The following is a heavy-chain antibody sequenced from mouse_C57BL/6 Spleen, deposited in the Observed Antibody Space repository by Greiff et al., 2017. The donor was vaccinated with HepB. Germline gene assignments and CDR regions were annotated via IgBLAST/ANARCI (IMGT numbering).Heavy chain of an antibody. V-gene: IGHV1-81*01. CDR2: IYPRSGNT. J-gene: IGHJ4*01. CDR3: ARWDGNYVGYYYAMDY. Sequence: VQLQQSGAELARPGASVKLSCKASGYTFTSYGISWVKQRTGQGLEWIGEIYPRSGNTYYNEKFKGKATLTADKSSSTAYMELRSLTSEDSAVYFCARWDGNYVGYYYAMDYWGQGTSVTVSS. CDR1: GYTFTSYG. D-gene: IGHD2-1*01.